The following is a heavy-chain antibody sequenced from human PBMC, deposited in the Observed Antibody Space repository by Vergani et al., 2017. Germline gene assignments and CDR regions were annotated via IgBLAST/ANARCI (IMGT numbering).Heavy chain of an antibody. CDR2: IYHSGST. J-gene: IGHJ4*02. D-gene: IGHD5-12*01. CDR3: TRQPQEGASGPPSVPT. Sequence: QVQLQESGPGLVEPSETLSLTCAVSGYSIRNGYYWGWIGQPPGKGLEWIGSIYHSGSTHYNPSLKSRVTISVDTAKNDFSLKVTSVTAADTAVYYCTRQPQEGASGPPSVPTWGQGISVIVSS. CDR1: GYSIRNGYY. V-gene: IGHV4-38-2*01.